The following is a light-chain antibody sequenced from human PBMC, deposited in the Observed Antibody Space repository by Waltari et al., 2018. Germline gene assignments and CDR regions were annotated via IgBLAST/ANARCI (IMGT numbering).Light chain of an antibody. CDR2: DAS. CDR3: QQRSNWPLT. CDR1: QSVSSY. Sequence: SCRASQSVSSYLAWYQHKPGQAPRLLVYDASNRATGIPARFSGSGSGTDFTLTISSLETEDFAVYYCQQRSNWPLTFGGGTKVEIK. V-gene: IGKV3-11*01. J-gene: IGKJ4*01.